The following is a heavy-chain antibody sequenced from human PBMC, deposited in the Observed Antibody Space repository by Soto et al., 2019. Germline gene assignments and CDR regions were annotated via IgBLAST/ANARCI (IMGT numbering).Heavy chain of an antibody. V-gene: IGHV4-59*01. D-gene: IGHD3-22*01. Sequence: QVQLQESGPGLVKPSETLSLTCAVSGDSISSYYCMWIRQPPGKGLESIGYLYYGRSANYNPSLKSRVVLSVDTATNQCSLTLSSMTAADTAVYYCALRSMAVVPEYWGQGTLVTVSS. J-gene: IGHJ4*02. CDR3: ALRSMAVVPEY. CDR2: LYYGRSA. CDR1: GDSISSYY.